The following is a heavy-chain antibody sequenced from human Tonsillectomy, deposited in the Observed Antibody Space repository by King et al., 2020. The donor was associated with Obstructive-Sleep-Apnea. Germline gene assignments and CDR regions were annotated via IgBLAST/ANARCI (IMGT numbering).Heavy chain of an antibody. V-gene: IGHV4-39*01. D-gene: IGHD3-22*01. CDR2: IYFIWGA. J-gene: IGHJ3*02. Sequence: QLQESGPGLVKPSETLSLTCSVSGAPISTIDYYWGWIRQPPGKGLEWVGAIYFIWGASYNPSLTSRVTISVDTSKTQFSPRLSSVAAADTAVYYCARGREDYDTSGAFAFDIWGPGSMVTVSS. CDR3: ARGREDYDTSGAFAFDI. CDR1: GAPISTIDYY.